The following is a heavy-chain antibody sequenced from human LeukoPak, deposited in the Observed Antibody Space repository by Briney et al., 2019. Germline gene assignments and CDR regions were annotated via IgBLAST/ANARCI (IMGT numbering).Heavy chain of an antibody. V-gene: IGHV3-48*01. D-gene: IGHD3-10*01. CDR3: ARDPTVLLWFGGLSAGPMDV. CDR1: GFTFSSYS. Sequence: GGSLRLSCAASGFTFSSYSMNWVRQAPGKGLEWVSYISSSSSTIYYADSVKGRFTISRDNAKNSLYLQMNSLRAEDTAVYYCARDPTVLLWFGGLSAGPMDVWGQGTTVTVSS. J-gene: IGHJ6*02. CDR2: ISSSSSTI.